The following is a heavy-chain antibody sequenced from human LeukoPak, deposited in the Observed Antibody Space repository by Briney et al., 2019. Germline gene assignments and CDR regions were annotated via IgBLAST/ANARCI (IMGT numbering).Heavy chain of an antibody. Sequence: GGSLRLSCAASGFTVGNNYMSWVRQAPGKGLEWVSVIYSGGSTYYARSVKGRFTISRDNSKNTLYLQMNSLRAEDTAVYYCARRTESYGAFDYWGQGTLVTVSS. J-gene: IGHJ4*02. CDR3: ARRTESYGAFDY. CDR1: GFTVGNNY. V-gene: IGHV3-53*01. D-gene: IGHD1-26*01. CDR2: IYSGGST.